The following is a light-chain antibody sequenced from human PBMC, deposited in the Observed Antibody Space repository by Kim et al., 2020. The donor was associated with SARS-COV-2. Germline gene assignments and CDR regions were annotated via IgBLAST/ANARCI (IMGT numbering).Light chain of an antibody. Sequence: GQRVTISGSGSSSNIGSNPVNWYQQLPGTAPKLLICGDAQRPSGVPDRFSGSKSGASASLTISGLQSEDEADYHCAAWEDSLYGWVFGGGTQLTVL. V-gene: IGLV1-44*01. CDR3: AAWEDSLYGWV. J-gene: IGLJ3*02. CDR1: SSNIGSNP. CDR2: GDA.